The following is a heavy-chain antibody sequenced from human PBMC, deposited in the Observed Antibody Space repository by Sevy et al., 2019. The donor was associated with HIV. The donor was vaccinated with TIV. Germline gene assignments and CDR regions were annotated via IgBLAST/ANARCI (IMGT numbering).Heavy chain of an antibody. V-gene: IGHV3-30*02. D-gene: IGHD6-13*01. CDR3: AKNTAAVGTGGFDY. J-gene: IGHJ4*02. Sequence: GGSLRLSCAASGFTFSYSGMHWVRQAPGQGLEWVTFIQYDGNNKYYADSVKGGFTSSRDNSKNTLYLQMNSLRSDDTAVYYCAKNTAAVGTGGFDYWGQGTLVTVSS. CDR2: IQYDGNNK. CDR1: GFTFSYSG.